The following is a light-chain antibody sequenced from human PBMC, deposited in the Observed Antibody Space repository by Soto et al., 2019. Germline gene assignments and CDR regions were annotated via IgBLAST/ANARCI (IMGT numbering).Light chain of an antibody. J-gene: IGLJ1*01. CDR2: EIN. CDR3: SSFAGSNNFPYV. CDR1: SSDVGAYDY. V-gene: IGLV2-8*01. Sequence: QSAVTQPPFASGSPGQSVTISCTGTSSDVGAYDYVSWYQQHPGKAPKLMIYEINKRPSGVPDRFSGSKSGNTASLTVSGLQAEDEADYYCSSFAGSNNFPYVFGTGTKLTVL.